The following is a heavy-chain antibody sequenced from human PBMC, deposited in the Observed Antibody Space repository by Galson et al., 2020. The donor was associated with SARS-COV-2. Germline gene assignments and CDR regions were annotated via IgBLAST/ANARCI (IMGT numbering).Heavy chain of an antibody. CDR2: ISYDGNNK. Sequence: GESLKISCAASGFTFSSYAMHWVRQAPGKGLEWVAVISYDGNNKYYADSVKGRFTISRDNSKNTLYLQMNSLRAEDTTVYYCASDRNYYNSGSKGALDYWGQGTLVTVSS. V-gene: IGHV3-30-3*01. J-gene: IGHJ4*02. D-gene: IGHD3-10*01. CDR1: GFTFSSYA. CDR3: ASDRNYYNSGSKGALDY.